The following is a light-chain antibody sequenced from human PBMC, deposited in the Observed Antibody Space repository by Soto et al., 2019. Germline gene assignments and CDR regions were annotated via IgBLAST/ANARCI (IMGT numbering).Light chain of an antibody. Sequence: DIQMTQSPSSLSASVGDRVNITCRASQSISSYLNWYQQKPGKAPKLLIYAASSLQSGVPSRFSGSGSGTDXTXTISSLQPEDFTTYYCQQSYSTVFTFGPGTKVDIK. CDR3: QQSYSTVFT. CDR2: AAS. J-gene: IGKJ3*01. CDR1: QSISSY. V-gene: IGKV1-39*01.